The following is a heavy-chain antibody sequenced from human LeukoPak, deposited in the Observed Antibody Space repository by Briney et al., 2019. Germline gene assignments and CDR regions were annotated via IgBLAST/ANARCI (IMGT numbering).Heavy chain of an antibody. J-gene: IGHJ5*02. CDR1: GYTFTSYD. Sequence: ASMKVSCKASGYTFTSYDINWVRQATGQGLEWMGWMNPNSGNTGYAQKFQGRVTMTRNTSISTAYMELSSLRSEDTAVYYCARSGCTSCYRGWFDPWGQGTLVTVSS. CDR3: ARSGCTSCYRGWFDP. V-gene: IGHV1-8*01. D-gene: IGHD2-2*02. CDR2: MNPNSGNT.